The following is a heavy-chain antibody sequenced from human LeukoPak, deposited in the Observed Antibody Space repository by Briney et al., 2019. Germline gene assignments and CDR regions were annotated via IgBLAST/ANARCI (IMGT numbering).Heavy chain of an antibody. V-gene: IGHV1-69*06. CDR3: ARGWDHDSGGRPTAYVY. Sequence: ASVKVSCKASGGTFSNYAINWVRQAPGQGLEWMGGIIPIFGTANDAQKVQGRVTITADKSTGTVYMELNSLKSEDTAVYYCARGWDHDSGGRPTAYVYWGQRTLVTVSS. CDR2: IIPIFGTA. CDR1: GGTFSNYA. D-gene: IGHD3-22*01. J-gene: IGHJ4*02.